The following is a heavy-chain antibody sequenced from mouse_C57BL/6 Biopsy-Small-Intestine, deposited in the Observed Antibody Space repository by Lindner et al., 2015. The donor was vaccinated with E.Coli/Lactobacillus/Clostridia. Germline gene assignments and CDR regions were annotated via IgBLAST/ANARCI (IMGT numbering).Heavy chain of an antibody. D-gene: IGHD3-2*01. J-gene: IGHJ3*01. V-gene: IGHV1-81*01. Sequence: SVKVSCKASGYTFTNYGISWVRQAPGQGLEWMGWISAYNGNTNYAQKLQGRVTMTTDTSTNTAYMELSSLRSDDTAVYYCARREVFADPQRQGRGAFDIWGQGTMVTVSS. CDR3: ARREVFADPQRQGRGAFDI. CDR1: GYTFTNYG. CDR2: ISAYNGNT.